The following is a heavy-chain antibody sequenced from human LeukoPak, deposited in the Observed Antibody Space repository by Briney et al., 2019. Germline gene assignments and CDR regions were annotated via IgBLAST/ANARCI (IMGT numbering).Heavy chain of an antibody. V-gene: IGHV4-4*02. CDR1: GCSISSSNW. CDR2: LYHSRRT. Sequence: SETLCLTCAVSGCSISSSNWGSCLREPPGNSKESSGELYHSRRTNYNPSLKSRFTISVDKSKNQFSLKLSSVTAADTAVYYCARARQSVGYDILTGSGYYGMDVWGKGTTVTVSS. J-gene: IGHJ6*04. CDR3: ARARQSVGYDILTGSGYYGMDV. D-gene: IGHD3-9*01.